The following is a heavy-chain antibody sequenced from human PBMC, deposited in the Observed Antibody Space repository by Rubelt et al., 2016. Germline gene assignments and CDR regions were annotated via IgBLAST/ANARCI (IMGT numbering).Heavy chain of an antibody. Sequence: QVQLQESGPGLVKPSETLSLTCTVSCGSIPSYYWTWIRTPPVKGLEWIGDIYYRGGTSYTPSLKIRITLTVDTSKSQFTLKLGAVTAADTAVYYCASGGYYYDSSGLDWGQGTLVTVSS. V-gene: IGHV4-59*01. D-gene: IGHD3-22*01. CDR1: CGSIPSYY. J-gene: IGHJ4*02. CDR3: ASGGYYYDSSGLD. CDR2: IYYRGGT.